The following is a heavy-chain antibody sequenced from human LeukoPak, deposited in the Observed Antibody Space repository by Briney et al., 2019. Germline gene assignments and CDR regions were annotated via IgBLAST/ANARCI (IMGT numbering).Heavy chain of an antibody. CDR1: GGSISSSSYY. J-gene: IGHJ6*03. CDR3: ARSVEGYCRGGSCYYYSYYMDV. CDR2: IYYSRST. Sequence: SETLSLTCTVSGGSISSSSYYWSWIRQPPGKGLEWIGYIYYSRSTNYNPSLKSRVTISVDTSKNQFSLKLSSVTAADTAVYYCARSVEGYCRGGSCYYYSYYMDVWGKGTTVTVSS. D-gene: IGHD2-15*01. V-gene: IGHV4-61*01.